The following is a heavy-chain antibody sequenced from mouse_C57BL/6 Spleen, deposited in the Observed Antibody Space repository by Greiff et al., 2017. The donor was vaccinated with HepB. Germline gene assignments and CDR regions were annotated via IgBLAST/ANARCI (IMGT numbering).Heavy chain of an antibody. D-gene: IGHD2-1*01. Sequence: EVQLQQSGAELVRPGASVKLSCTASGFNIKDDYMHWVKQRPEQGLEWIGWIDPENGDTEYASKFQGKATITADTSSNTAYLQLSSLTSEDTAVYYCTRPRGNYPFDYWGQGTTLTVSS. CDR1: GFNIKDDY. CDR2: IDPENGDT. J-gene: IGHJ2*01. V-gene: IGHV14-4*01. CDR3: TRPRGNYPFDY.